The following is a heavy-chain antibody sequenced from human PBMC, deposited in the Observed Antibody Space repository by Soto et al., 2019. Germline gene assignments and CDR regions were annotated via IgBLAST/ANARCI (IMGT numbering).Heavy chain of an antibody. CDR2: ISYDGSNK. V-gene: IGHV3-30-3*01. J-gene: IGHJ4*02. CDR3: ARAPLDTPALDY. CDR1: GFTFSIYA. D-gene: IGHD2-2*01. Sequence: QVQLVESGGGVVQPGRSLRLSCAASGFTFSIYAMHWVRQAPGKGLEWVAVISYDGSNKYYADSVKGRFTISRDNSKNTRYLQMNSLRTKDTAVYYCARAPLDTPALDYWGQGTLVTVSS.